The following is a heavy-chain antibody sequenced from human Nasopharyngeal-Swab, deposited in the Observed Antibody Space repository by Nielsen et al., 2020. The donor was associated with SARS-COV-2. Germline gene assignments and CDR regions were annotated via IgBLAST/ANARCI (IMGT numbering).Heavy chain of an antibody. V-gene: IGHV3-30-3*01. CDR2: ISYDGSNK. D-gene: IGHD2-21*02. CDR1: GFTFSSYA. J-gene: IGHJ2*01. Sequence: GGSLRLSCAASGFTFSSYAMHWVRQAPGKGLEWVAVISYDGSNKYYADSVKGRFTISRDNSKNTLYLQMNSLRAEDTAVYYCARGGLLELGFYWYFDLWGRGTLVTVSP. CDR3: ARGGLLELGFYWYFDL.